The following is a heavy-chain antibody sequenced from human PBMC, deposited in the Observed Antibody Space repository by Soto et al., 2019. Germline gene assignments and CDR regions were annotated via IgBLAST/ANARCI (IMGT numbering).Heavy chain of an antibody. V-gene: IGHV4-30-4*01. CDR2: VYYSGTT. CDR1: GGSIRNGDYY. J-gene: IGHJ4*02. Sequence: SETLSLTCTVSGGSIRNGDYYWGWIRQPPGKGLEWIGYVYYSGTTYSHPSLNSRVSISVDASENQFSLRLTSVTAADTAVYYCVTVNLVGAAYYFDYWGPGTLVTVSS. D-gene: IGHD1-26*01. CDR3: VTVNLVGAAYYFDY.